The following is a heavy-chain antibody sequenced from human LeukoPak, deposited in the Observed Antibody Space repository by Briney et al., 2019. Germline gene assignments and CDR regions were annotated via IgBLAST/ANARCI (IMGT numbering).Heavy chain of an antibody. CDR2: ISGSGGST. Sequence: GGSLRLSCAASGFTFSSYAMSWVCQAPGKGLEWVSAISGSGGSTYYADSVKGRFTISRDNSRNTLYLQMNSLRAEDTAVYYCARGRVVVVAATPGYWGQGTLVTVSS. V-gene: IGHV3-23*01. J-gene: IGHJ4*02. D-gene: IGHD2-15*01. CDR1: GFTFSSYA. CDR3: ARGRVVVVAATPGY.